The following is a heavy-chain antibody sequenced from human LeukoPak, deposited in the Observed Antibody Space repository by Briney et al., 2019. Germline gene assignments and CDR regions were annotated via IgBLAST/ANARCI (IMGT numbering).Heavy chain of an antibody. CDR3: ARRAYRTGERLYYFDY. V-gene: IGHV3-7*01. CDR1: GFTFSDSW. D-gene: IGHD5-18*01. Sequence: GGSLRLSCEASGFTFSDSWMTWVRQAPGKGLEWVAHIKEDGTDKNYVDSVKGRFTISRDNAKKSLFLQMNSLRAEDTALYYCARRAYRTGERLYYFDYWGQGTLVTVSS. CDR2: IKEDGTDK. J-gene: IGHJ4*02.